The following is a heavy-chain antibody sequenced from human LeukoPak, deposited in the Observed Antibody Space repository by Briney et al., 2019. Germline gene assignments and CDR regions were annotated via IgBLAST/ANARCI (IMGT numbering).Heavy chain of an antibody. V-gene: IGHV4-59*01. J-gene: IGHJ4*01. Sequence: SETLSLTCTVSGDSISAKYWNWIRQPPGKGLEWVAFIYYNGRPKYNPSLQSRVSISIDTSTNQFSLRLTSVTAADTAIYYCARGTASFDYWGPEPRSPSPQ. CDR1: GDSISAKY. CDR2: IYYNGRP. CDR3: ARGTASFDY.